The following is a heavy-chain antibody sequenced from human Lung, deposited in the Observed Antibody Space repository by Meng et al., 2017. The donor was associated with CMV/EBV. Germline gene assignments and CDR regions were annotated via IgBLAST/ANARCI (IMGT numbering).Heavy chain of an antibody. CDR3: AILLWGTSVPNGTP. V-gene: IGHV4-38-2*02. Sequence: SXTLSLXCTVSGYSISSGYYWGWIRQPPGKGLEWIGTIYRGGTTYYNSPLKSRVTISVDTSKNQFSLKMSSVTAADTAVYYCAILLWGTSVPNGTPWGKGTXVTVSS. D-gene: IGHD4-17*01. CDR1: GYSISSGYY. CDR2: IYRGGTT. J-gene: IGHJ4*02.